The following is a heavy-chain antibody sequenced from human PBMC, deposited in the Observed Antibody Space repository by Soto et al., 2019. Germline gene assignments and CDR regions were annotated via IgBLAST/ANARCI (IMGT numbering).Heavy chain of an antibody. CDR3: ARDLNGDLDY. Sequence: EVQVVESGGGLVQPGGSLRLSCEASGFTVSSNQMSWVRQAPGNGLEWVSVIYSGGNTYYADSVKGRFTVSRDNSKNTLYLQMNSLRAEDTAVYYCARDLNGDLDYWGQGTLVTVSS. V-gene: IGHV3-66*01. CDR1: GFTVSSNQ. J-gene: IGHJ4*02. D-gene: IGHD2-21*01. CDR2: IYSGGNT.